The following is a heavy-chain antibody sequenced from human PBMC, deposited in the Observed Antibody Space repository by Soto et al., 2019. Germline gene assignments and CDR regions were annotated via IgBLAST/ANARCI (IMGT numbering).Heavy chain of an antibody. J-gene: IGHJ4*02. CDR3: ARYSYGSGTMDY. CDR2: IYYSGST. Sequence: QVQLQESGPGLVKPSETLSLTCTVSGGSISSYYWSWIRQPPGKGLEWIGYIYYSGSTNYNPSLKSRVTRSVDTSKNQFSLKLSSVTAADTAVYYCARYSYGSGTMDYWGQGTLVTVSS. V-gene: IGHV4-59*01. CDR1: GGSISSYY. D-gene: IGHD3-10*01.